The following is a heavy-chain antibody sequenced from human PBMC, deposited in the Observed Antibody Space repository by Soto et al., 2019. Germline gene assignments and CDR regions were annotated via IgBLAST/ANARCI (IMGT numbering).Heavy chain of an antibody. CDR3: ARDRVESGYPEYFQH. CDR1: GFTVSSNY. V-gene: IGHV3-53*01. CDR2: IYSGGST. J-gene: IGHJ1*01. D-gene: IGHD3-22*01. Sequence: EVQLVESGGGLIQPGGSLRLSCAASGFTVSSNYMSWVRQAPGKGLEWVSVIYSGGSTYYADSVKVRFTISRDNSKNTLYLQMNSLRAGDTAVYYCARDRVESGYPEYFQHWGQGTLVTVTS.